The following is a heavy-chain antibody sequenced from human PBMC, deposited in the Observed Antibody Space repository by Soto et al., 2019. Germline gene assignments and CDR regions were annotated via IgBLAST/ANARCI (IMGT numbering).Heavy chain of an antibody. CDR2: IYYSGST. CDR1: GGSITSGGYY. CDR3: ARDLWGYCGTDCYPLDV. Sequence: SETLSLTCTVSGGSITSGGYYWSWIRQHPGKGLEWIGYIYYSGSTVYNPSFKSRVTISVDTSKNQFSLKLNSVTAADTAVYYCARDLWGYCGTDCYPLDVWGQGTTVTVSS. J-gene: IGHJ6*02. V-gene: IGHV4-61*08. D-gene: IGHD2-21*02.